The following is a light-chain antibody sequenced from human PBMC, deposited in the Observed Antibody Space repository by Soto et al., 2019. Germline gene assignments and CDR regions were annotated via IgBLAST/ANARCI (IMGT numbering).Light chain of an antibody. V-gene: IGKV3-20*01. J-gene: IGKJ5*01. CDR1: QILSSNY. CDR3: QQYGGSPSIT. CDR2: GES. Sequence: EIVLTQSPGTLSLSPGEGATLSCRAIQILSSNYVAWYQQTPGQAPRLLIYGESRRATGIPDRFSGSGSGTDFTLAIRRLEPEDSAVYYCQQYGGSPSITFGQGTRLEIK.